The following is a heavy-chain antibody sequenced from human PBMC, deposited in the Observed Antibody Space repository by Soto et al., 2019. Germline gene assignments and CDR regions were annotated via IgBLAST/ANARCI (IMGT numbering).Heavy chain of an antibody. V-gene: IGHV4-34*01. D-gene: IGHD1-26*01. J-gene: IGHJ4*02. CDR2: INHSGST. CDR1: GGAISGYY. CDR3: ARVAPSLGAHFDY. Sequence: XTLSLTCAVYGGAISGYYWSWIRQPPGKGLEWIGEINHSGSTNYNPSRKSRVTISVDTSKNQFSLKLSSVTAADTAVYYCARVAPSLGAHFDYWGQGTLVTVSS.